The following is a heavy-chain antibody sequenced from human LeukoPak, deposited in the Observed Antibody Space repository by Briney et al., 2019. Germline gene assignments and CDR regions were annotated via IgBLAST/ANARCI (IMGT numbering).Heavy chain of an antibody. D-gene: IGHD3-22*01. CDR3: ARGGGVVALQR. Sequence: PGGSLRLSCAASGFTVISNYMSWVRQAPGKGLEWVSVIYSGGSTYYADSVKGRFTISRDNSKNTLYLQMNSLRAEDTAVYYYARGGGVVALQRWGQGTLVTVSS. V-gene: IGHV3-66*01. CDR2: IYSGGST. J-gene: IGHJ1*01. CDR1: GFTVISNY.